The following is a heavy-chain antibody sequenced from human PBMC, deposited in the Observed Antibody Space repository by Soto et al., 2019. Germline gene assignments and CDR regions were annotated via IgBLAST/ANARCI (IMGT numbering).Heavy chain of an antibody. V-gene: IGHV1-18*01. Sequence: QVQLVQSGAEVKKPGASVKVSCKASGYTFTSYGISWVRQASGQGLEWMGWISAYNGNTKYAQKLQGRVTMTTYTSTTTAYMELRRLRSDDTAVYYCARDEAYKWNDGGWFDPWCQGTLVTVSS. CDR2: ISAYNGNT. CDR1: GYTFTSYG. D-gene: IGHD1-1*01. J-gene: IGHJ5*02. CDR3: ARDEAYKWNDGGWFDP.